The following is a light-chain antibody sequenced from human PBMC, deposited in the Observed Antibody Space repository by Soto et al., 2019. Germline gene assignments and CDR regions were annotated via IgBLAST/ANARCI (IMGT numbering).Light chain of an antibody. J-gene: IGKJ5*01. CDR2: DAS. CDR3: QQYDNLIT. Sequence: IQMTQSPSSLSASVGDRVTITCQASQDISNYLNWYQQKPGKAPKLLIYDASNLETGVPSRFSGSGAGTDFTFAISSLQPDDIATYYWQQYDNLITFGQGTRLEIK. CDR1: QDISNY. V-gene: IGKV1-33*01.